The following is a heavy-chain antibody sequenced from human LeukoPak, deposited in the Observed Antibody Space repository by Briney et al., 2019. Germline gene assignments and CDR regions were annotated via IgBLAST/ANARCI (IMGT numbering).Heavy chain of an antibody. J-gene: IGHJ5*02. CDR3: ARDLRTVAGTERENRFDP. CDR2: INPNSGGT. D-gene: IGHD6-19*01. V-gene: IGHV1-2*06. Sequence: ASVKVSCKASGHTFTGYYMHWVRQAPGQGLEWMGRINPNSGGTNYAQKFQGRVTMTRDTSISTAYMELSRLRSDDTAVYYCARDLRTVAGTERENRFDPWGQGTLVTVSS. CDR1: GHTFTGYY.